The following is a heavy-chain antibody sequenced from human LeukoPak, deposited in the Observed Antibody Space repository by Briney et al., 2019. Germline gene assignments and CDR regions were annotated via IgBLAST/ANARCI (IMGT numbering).Heavy chain of an antibody. V-gene: IGHV3-33*01. Sequence: GGSLRLSCSASGFTFSHYGMHWVRQAPGKGLEWVAVIWSDGSNEYYADSVKGRFTISRDNFKNTVSLQMNSLRVEDTAVYYCARDLGYYDFWSPRGGFDYWGQGTLVTVSS. D-gene: IGHD3-3*01. CDR1: GFTFSHYG. CDR2: IWSDGSNE. J-gene: IGHJ4*02. CDR3: ARDLGYYDFWSPRGGFDY.